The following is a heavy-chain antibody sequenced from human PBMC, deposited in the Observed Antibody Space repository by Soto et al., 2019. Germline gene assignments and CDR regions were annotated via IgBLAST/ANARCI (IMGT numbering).Heavy chain of an antibody. D-gene: IGHD3-22*01. CDR1: GYTFTSYY. CDR3: ARDLYDSSGYYSILFDY. J-gene: IGHJ4*02. CDR2: INPSGGNT. Sequence: ASVKVSCKASGYTFTSYYMHWVRQAPGQGLEWMGIINPSGGNTSYAQKSQGRVTMTRDTSTSTVYMELSSLRSEDTAVYYCARDLYDSSGYYSILFDYWGQGTLVTVSS. V-gene: IGHV1-46*01.